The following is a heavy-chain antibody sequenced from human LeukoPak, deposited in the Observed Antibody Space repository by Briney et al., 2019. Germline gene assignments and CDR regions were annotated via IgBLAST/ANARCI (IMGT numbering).Heavy chain of an antibody. CDR1: GFTFSSYG. J-gene: IGHJ4*02. Sequence: PGGSLRLSCAASGFTFSSYGMHWVRQAPGKGLEWVAVISYDGSNKYYADSVKGRFTISRDNSKNTLYLQMNSLRAEDTAVYYCAKGGIAVAFDYWGQRTLVTVSS. D-gene: IGHD6-19*01. CDR2: ISYDGSNK. V-gene: IGHV3-30*18. CDR3: AKGGIAVAFDY.